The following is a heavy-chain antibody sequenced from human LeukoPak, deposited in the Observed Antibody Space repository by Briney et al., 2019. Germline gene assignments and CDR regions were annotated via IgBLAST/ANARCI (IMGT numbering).Heavy chain of an antibody. D-gene: IGHD3-10*01. Sequence: ASVKVSCKASGYTLTGYYMHWVRQAPGQGLEWMGWINPNSGGTNYAQKFQGRVTMTRDTSISTACMELSRLRSDDTAVYYCASSGRRWKNYYFDYWGQGTLVTVSS. CDR2: INPNSGGT. J-gene: IGHJ4*02. V-gene: IGHV1-2*02. CDR3: ASSGRRWKNYYFDY. CDR1: GYTLTGYY.